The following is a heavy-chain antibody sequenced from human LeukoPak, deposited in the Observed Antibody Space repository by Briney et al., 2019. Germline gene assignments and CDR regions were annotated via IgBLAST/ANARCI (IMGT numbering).Heavy chain of an antibody. V-gene: IGHV3-23*01. CDR2: IRGSRPNT. J-gene: IGHJ4*02. CDR1: GFTFSNYA. Sequence: AGGSLSLSCAASGFTFSNYAMSWVRQAPGNGLEKRSGIRGSRPNTFHQDSLKGRFTLSRDNLKHTLYLHIHNLRHEDTAVYYCAKYDLCSSSTRTGFEYGAKGNLVTVFS. CDR3: AKYDLCSSSTRTGFEY. D-gene: IGHD2-2*01.